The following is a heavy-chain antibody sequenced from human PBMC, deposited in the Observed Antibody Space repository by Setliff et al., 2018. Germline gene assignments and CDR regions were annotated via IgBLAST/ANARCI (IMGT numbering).Heavy chain of an antibody. CDR3: ARKYNFWSGELDY. J-gene: IGHJ4*02. Sequence: SETLSLTCGGYGGSISDYYWSWIRQPPGKGLEWIGEINQSGSTTYNPSLKSRVTISVDTSKNQFSLKLSSVTAADTAVYYCARKYNFWSGELDYWGQGTLVTVSS. V-gene: IGHV4-34*01. CDR1: GGSISDYY. D-gene: IGHD3-3*01. CDR2: INQSGST.